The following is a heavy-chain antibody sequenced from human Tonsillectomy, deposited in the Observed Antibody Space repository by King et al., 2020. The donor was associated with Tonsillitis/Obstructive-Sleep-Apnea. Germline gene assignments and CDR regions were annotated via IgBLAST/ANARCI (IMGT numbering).Heavy chain of an antibody. CDR1: GFTFSSYW. Sequence: VQLVESGGGLVQPGGSLRLSCAASGFTFSSYWMSWVRQAPGKGLEWVANIKQDGSEKYYVDSVKGRFTISRDNAKNSLYLQMNSLRAEDTAVYYCAREVRSFNYYYYGMDVWGQGTTVTVSS. CDR3: AREVRSFNYYYYGMDV. V-gene: IGHV3-7*03. CDR2: IKQDGSEK. D-gene: IGHD6-6*01. J-gene: IGHJ6*02.